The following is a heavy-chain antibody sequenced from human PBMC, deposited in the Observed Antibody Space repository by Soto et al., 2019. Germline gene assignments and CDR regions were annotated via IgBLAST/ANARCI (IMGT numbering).Heavy chain of an antibody. Sequence: EVQLVQSGAEVKKPGESLTISCKTSGYSFNTYWISWVRQVPGKGLEWMGRIDPGDSNTNYSPSFQGHVTLSVDKSIGTAYLQWSSLKASDTATYYCSRQGGYYYYGMDVWGQGTAVTASS. J-gene: IGHJ6*02. CDR2: IDPGDSNT. CDR3: SRQGGYYYYGMDV. CDR1: GYSFNTYW. V-gene: IGHV5-10-1*03. D-gene: IGHD2-15*01.